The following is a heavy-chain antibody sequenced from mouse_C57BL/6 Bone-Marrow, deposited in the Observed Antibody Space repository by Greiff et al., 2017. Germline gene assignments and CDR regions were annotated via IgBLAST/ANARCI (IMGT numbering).Heavy chain of an antibody. J-gene: IGHJ4*01. CDR2: IYPGSGST. CDR3: ARRWLLRLLDAMDY. V-gene: IGHV1-55*01. Sequence: QVQLQQPGAELVKPGASVKLSCKASGYTFTSYWITWVKQRPGQGLEWIGDIYPGSGSTNYNEKFKSKATLTVDTSSSTAYMQLSSLTSEDSAVYYCARRWLLRLLDAMDYWGKGTSVTVSS. D-gene: IGHD2-3*01. CDR1: GYTFTSYW.